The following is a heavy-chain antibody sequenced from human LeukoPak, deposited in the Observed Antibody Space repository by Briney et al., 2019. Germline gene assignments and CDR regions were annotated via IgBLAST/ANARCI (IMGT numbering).Heavy chain of an antibody. J-gene: IGHJ4*02. Sequence: ASVKVSCKASGYTFTGYYMHWVRQAPGQGLEWMGWISAYNGNTNYAQKLQGRVTMTTDTSTSTAYMELRSLRYEDTAVYYCARVTASYDSSELDWGQGTLVTVSS. D-gene: IGHD3-22*01. V-gene: IGHV1-18*04. CDR2: ISAYNGNT. CDR3: ARVTASYDSSELD. CDR1: GYTFTGYY.